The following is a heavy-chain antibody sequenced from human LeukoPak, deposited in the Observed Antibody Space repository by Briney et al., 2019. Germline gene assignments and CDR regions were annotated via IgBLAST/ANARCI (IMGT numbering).Heavy chain of an antibody. D-gene: IGHD4-17*01. J-gene: IGHJ4*02. Sequence: SETLSLTCTISGGSISSGSYSWSWIRQPPGKGLEWIGYIYYSGSTYYNPSLKSRVTISVDRSKNQFSLKLNSVTAADTAVYYCARDSSPYGDYALNYWGQGTLVTVSS. CDR3: ARDSSPYGDYALNY. CDR2: IYYSGST. CDR1: GGSISSGSYS. V-gene: IGHV4-30-2*01.